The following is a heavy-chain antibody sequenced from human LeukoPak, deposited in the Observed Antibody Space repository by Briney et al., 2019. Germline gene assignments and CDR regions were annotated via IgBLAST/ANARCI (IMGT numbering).Heavy chain of an antibody. D-gene: IGHD1-26*01. CDR3: ARENSGSFTFDY. Sequence: GRSLRLSCAASGFTFSSYSMNWVRQAPGKRLEWVSSISSSSSYIYYADSVKGRFTISRDNAKNSLYLQMNSLRAEDTAVYYCARENSGSFTFDYWGQGTLVTVSS. J-gene: IGHJ4*02. V-gene: IGHV3-21*01. CDR1: GFTFSSYS. CDR2: ISSSSSYI.